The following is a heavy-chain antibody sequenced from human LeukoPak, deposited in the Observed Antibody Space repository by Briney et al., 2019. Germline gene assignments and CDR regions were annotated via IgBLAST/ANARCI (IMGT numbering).Heavy chain of an antibody. Sequence: PGRSLRLSCAASGFTFSSYGMHGVRQAPGKGLEWVAVIWYDGSNEYYADSVKGRFTISRDNSKNTLYLQMNSLRAEDTAVYYCARGYCSGGSCYTYYYGMDVWGQGTTVTVSS. CDR3: ARGYCSGGSCYTYYYGMDV. CDR2: IWYDGSNE. CDR1: GFTFSSYG. V-gene: IGHV3-33*01. D-gene: IGHD2-15*01. J-gene: IGHJ6*02.